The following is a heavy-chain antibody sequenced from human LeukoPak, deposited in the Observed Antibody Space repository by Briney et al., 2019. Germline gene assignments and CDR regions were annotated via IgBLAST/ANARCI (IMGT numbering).Heavy chain of an antibody. CDR1: GGSIISSYY. CDR3: ARWYYYDSRGYYFDF. J-gene: IGHJ4*02. D-gene: IGHD3-22*01. V-gene: IGHV4-4*07. Sequence: SETLSLTCTVSGGSIISSYYWSWIRQPAGKGLEWIGRIYSSGNTNYNPSLKSRVTMSVDTSKNQFSLKLSSVTAADTAVYYCARWYYYDSRGYYFDFWGQGTLVTVSS. CDR2: IYSSGNT.